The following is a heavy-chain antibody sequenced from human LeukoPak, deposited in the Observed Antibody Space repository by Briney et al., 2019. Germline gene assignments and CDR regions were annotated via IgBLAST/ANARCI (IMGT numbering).Heavy chain of an antibody. J-gene: IGHJ4*02. V-gene: IGHV4-34*01. Sequence: SETLSLTCAVYGGSFSGYYWSWIRQPPGKGLEWIGEINHSGSTNYNPSLKSRVTISVDTSKNQFSLKLSSVTAADTAVYYCARAMSRIRKVFEYWGQGTLVTVSS. CDR2: INHSGST. CDR3: ARAMSRIRKVFEY. CDR1: GGSFSGYY. D-gene: IGHD2/OR15-2a*01.